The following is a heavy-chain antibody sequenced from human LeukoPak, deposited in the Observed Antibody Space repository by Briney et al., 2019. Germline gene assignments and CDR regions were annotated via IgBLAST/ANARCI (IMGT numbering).Heavy chain of an antibody. Sequence: KPGGSLRLSCAASGFTFSSYSMNWVRQAPGKGLEWVSSINILSNYIYYADSVKGRFTISRHNSKNTLYLQMNSLRAEDTAVYYCATPSEGMVRGVIYYYYGMDVWGQGTTVTVSS. J-gene: IGHJ6*02. CDR2: INILSNYI. V-gene: IGHV3-21*04. CDR3: ATPSEGMVRGVIYYYYGMDV. CDR1: GFTFSSYS. D-gene: IGHD3-10*01.